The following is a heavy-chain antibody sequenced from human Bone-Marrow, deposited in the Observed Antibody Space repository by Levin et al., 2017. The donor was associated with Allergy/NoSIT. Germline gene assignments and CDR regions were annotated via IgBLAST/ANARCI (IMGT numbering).Heavy chain of an antibody. Sequence: GESLKISCAASGFTFSSFGMHWVRQAPGKGLEWVAVTSSDETEKNYVDSVKGRFTISRDNSKSTLYLQMNSLRPEDTAGYYCSKGHDYLGGPFDYWGQGTLVTVSS. CDR1: GFTFSSFG. CDR3: SKGHDYLGGPFDY. J-gene: IGHJ4*02. D-gene: IGHD3-16*01. V-gene: IGHV3-30*18. CDR2: TSSDETEK.